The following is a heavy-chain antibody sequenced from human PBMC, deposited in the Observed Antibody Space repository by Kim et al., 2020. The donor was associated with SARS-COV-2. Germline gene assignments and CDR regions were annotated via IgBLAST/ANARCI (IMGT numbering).Heavy chain of an antibody. Sequence: SETQSLTCTVSGGSISSYYWSWIRQPPGKGLEWIGYIYYSGSTNYNPSLKSRVTISVDTSKNQFSLKLSSVTAADTAVYYCARDSAYYDILTGYSTNPYNWFDPWGQGTLVTVSS. CDR2: IYYSGST. J-gene: IGHJ5*02. V-gene: IGHV4-59*01. D-gene: IGHD3-9*01. CDR3: ARDSAYYDILTGYSTNPYNWFDP. CDR1: GGSISSYY.